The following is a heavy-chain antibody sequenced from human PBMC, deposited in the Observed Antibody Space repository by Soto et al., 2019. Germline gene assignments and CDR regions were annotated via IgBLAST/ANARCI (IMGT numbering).Heavy chain of an antibody. V-gene: IGHV1-3*01. CDR3: ARRGVAGTDYYYGMDV. CDR2: INAGNGNT. CDR1: GYTFTSYA. J-gene: IGHJ6*02. D-gene: IGHD6-19*01. Sequence: ASVKVSCKASGYTFTSYAMHWVRQAPGQRLEWMGWINAGNGNTKYSQKFQGRVTITRDTSASTAYMELSSLRSEDTAVYYCARRGVAGTDYYYGMDVWGQGTTVTVSS.